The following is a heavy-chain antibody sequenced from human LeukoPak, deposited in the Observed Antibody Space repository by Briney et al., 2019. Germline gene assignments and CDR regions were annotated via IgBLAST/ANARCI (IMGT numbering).Heavy chain of an antibody. CDR3: ARVTVAEGQDY. CDR2: IYYSGST. D-gene: IGHD6-19*01. J-gene: IGHJ4*02. V-gene: IGHV4-59*01. Sequence: SETLSLTCTVSGGSISSYYWSWIRQPPGKGLEWIGYIYYSGSTNYNPSLKSRVTISVDTSTNQFSLKLSSVTAADPAVYYCARVTVAEGQDYWGQGTLVTVSP. CDR1: GGSISSYY.